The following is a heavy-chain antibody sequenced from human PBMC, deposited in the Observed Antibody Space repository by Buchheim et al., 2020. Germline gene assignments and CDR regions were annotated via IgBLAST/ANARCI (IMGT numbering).Heavy chain of an antibody. V-gene: IGHV4-39*01. CDR1: GGSISSSSYS. J-gene: IGHJ4*02. CDR3: ARRDVTAVAGQEVDY. CDR2: IYYGGST. Sequence: QLQLQESGPGLVKPSETLSLTCTVSGGSISSSSYSWGWIRQPPGKGLEWIGTIYYGGSTYYNPSLKSRVTISVDTSNNQFSLKLSSVTAADTAVYYCARRDVTAVAGQEVDYWGQGTL. D-gene: IGHD6-19*01.